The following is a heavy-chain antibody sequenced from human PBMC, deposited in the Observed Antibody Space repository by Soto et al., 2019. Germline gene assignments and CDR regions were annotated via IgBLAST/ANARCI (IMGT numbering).Heavy chain of an antibody. CDR2: IIPIFGTA. CDR3: ARDHCRDGYNRHPGPPDY. CDR1: GGTFSSYA. D-gene: IGHD2-15*01. V-gene: IGHV1-69*13. J-gene: IGHJ4*02. Sequence: GVSVKVSCKASGGTFSSYAISWVRQAPGQGLEWMGGIIPIFGTANYAQKFQGRVTITADESTSTAYMELSSLRSEDTAVYYCARDHCRDGYNRHPGPPDYWGQGTLVTVSS.